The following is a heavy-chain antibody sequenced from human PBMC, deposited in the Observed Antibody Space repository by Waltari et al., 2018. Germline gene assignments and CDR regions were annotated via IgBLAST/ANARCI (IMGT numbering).Heavy chain of an antibody. Sequence: QLQLQESGPGLVKPSETLSLTCTVSGGSISSSSYYWGWIRQPPGKGLEWIGGIYYSGGTYYNPSLKSRVTISVDTSKNQFSLKLSSVTAADTAVYYWARRVAAGLFDYWGQGTLVTVSS. V-gene: IGHV4-39*07. CDR2: IYYSGGT. J-gene: IGHJ4*02. D-gene: IGHD6-13*01. CDR3: ARRVAAGLFDY. CDR1: GGSISSSSYY.